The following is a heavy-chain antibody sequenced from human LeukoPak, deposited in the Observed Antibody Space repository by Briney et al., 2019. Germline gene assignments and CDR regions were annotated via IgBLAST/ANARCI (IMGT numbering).Heavy chain of an antibody. V-gene: IGHV3-74*01. Sequence: GGSLRLSCAASGFTFSSSWMHWVRQAPGKGLVWVSRLNPDGSRTDYADSVKGRFTTSRDNAKNTLYLQMSSLRAEDTAVYYCVRGLGGNSDYWGQGTLVTVSS. D-gene: IGHD2-15*01. CDR2: LNPDGSRT. CDR1: GFTFSSSW. J-gene: IGHJ4*02. CDR3: VRGLGGNSDY.